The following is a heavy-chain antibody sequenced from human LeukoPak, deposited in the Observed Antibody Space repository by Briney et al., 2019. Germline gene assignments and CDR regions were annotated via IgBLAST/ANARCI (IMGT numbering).Heavy chain of an antibody. V-gene: IGHV1-69*13. CDR2: IIPIFGTA. CDR1: GYTFTSYG. D-gene: IGHD2-15*01. CDR3: ARALCSGGSCYSDDAAFDI. Sequence: SVKVSCKASGYTFTSYGISWVRQAPGQGLEWMGGIIPIFGTANYAQKFQGRVTITADESTSTAYMELSSLRSEDTAVYYCARALCSGGSCYSDDAAFDIWGQGTMVTVSS. J-gene: IGHJ3*02.